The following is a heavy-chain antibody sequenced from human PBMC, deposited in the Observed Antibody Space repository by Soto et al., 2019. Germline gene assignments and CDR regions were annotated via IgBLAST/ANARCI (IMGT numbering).Heavy chain of an antibody. V-gene: IGHV1-24*01. CDR2: FDPEDGKT. J-gene: IGHJ6*02. Sequence: QVQLVQSGAEVKKPGASVTVSCKVSAYTLTDFSIHWVRRAPGKGLEWMGGFDPEDGKTIYAQRFQGRVTMTEDTSTDTVYMELSSLRSEDTAVYYCATDLSGFNSGWYVHYGLDVWGQGTTVTVSS. D-gene: IGHD6-19*01. CDR1: AYTLTDFS. CDR3: ATDLSGFNSGWYVHYGLDV.